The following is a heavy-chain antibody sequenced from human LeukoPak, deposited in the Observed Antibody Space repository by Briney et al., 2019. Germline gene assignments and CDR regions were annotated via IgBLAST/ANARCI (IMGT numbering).Heavy chain of an antibody. J-gene: IGHJ5*02. V-gene: IGHV1-2*06. CDR2: INPNSGAT. Sequence: ASVKVSCKASGYTFTVYFIHWVRQAPGQGLEWMGRINPNSGATDYAQKFQGRVTMTRDTSISTAYMELSSLKSDDTAVYYCARGVVELRLRMNWFDPWGQGTLVTVSS. CDR3: ARGVVELRLRMNWFDP. CDR1: GYTFTVYF. D-gene: IGHD1-7*01.